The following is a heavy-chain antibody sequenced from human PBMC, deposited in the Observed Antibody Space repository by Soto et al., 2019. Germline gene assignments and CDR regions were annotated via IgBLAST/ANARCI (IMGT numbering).Heavy chain of an antibody. CDR3: ARHLPDSVVPFWDN. Sequence: QIQLVQSGAEMKKPGASVKVSCKPSGYPFTHYGVSWLRQAPGQGLEWMGWISAYNGNTDYAHKFQGRVALTTDTSTSTATTESMGLSPDDTAVYASARHLPDSVVPFWDNCGHGTHVTVSS. CDR2: ISAYNGNT. CDR1: GYPFTHYG. V-gene: IGHV1-18*04. J-gene: IGHJ4*01. D-gene: IGHD4-4*01.